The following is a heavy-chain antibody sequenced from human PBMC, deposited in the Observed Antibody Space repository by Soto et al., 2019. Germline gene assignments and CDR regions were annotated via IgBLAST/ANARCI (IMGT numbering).Heavy chain of an antibody. CDR3: ARGLYGGGGCYSHFDY. D-gene: IGHD2-21*02. CDR1: GGTFSNYP. CDR2: IIPIFGTT. J-gene: IGHJ4*02. V-gene: IGHV1-69*01. Sequence: VQLVQSGAEVKKPGSSVKVSCKASGGTFSNYPFIWVQQAPGQGLDWMGGIIPIFGTTGYGQRFQGRVTITADESTNTAYMELSSLRSDDTAVYYCARGLYGGGGCYSHFDYWGQRTLVTVSS.